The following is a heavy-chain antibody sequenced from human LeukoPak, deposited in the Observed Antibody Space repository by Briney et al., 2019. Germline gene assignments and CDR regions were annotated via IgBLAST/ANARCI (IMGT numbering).Heavy chain of an antibody. D-gene: IGHD3-22*01. CDR3: ATTWYYDSRGYLFDD. CDR1: GVPISTYY. V-gene: IGHV4-59*01. Sequence: SETLSLTCSVSGVPISTYYWSWLRQSPGKGLEWIAYVYYNGDIMYNPSLKSRVTISLDTSKNQFSQSMTSVTAADTAVYFCATTWYYDSRGYLFDDWGHGTLVTVSS. CDR2: VYYNGDI. J-gene: IGHJ4*01.